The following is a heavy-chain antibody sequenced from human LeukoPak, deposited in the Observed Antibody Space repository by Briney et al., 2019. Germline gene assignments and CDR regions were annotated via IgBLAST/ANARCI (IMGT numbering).Heavy chain of an antibody. V-gene: IGHV4-30-4*02. CDR2: IYYNGIT. D-gene: IGHD3-16*01. CDR3: ARGYGEYVSPSWFEP. Sequence: PSDTLSLTCTLSCRSISSGDYYWSSIRQPPGNGLEWIGYIYYNGITYYNPSLKRRVTILVDTPKNQFSVKLSSVTAADTAVYYCARGYGEYVSPSWFEPWGQGTLVTVSS. J-gene: IGHJ5*02. CDR1: CRSISSGDYY.